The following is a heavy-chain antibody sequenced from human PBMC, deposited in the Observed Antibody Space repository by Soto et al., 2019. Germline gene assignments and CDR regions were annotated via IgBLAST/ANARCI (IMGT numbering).Heavy chain of an antibody. CDR1: GFTFSSYG. CDR2: IWYDGSDK. J-gene: IGHJ4*02. CDR3: ALSWYSYYFDL. Sequence: GGSLRLSCAASGFTFSSYGMHWVRQAPGKGLEWVAVIWYDGSDKYYADSVKGRFTISRDNSKNTLYLQMNGLRAEDTAVYYCALSWYSYYFDLWGQGTLVTVYS. D-gene: IGHD1-1*01. V-gene: IGHV3-33*08.